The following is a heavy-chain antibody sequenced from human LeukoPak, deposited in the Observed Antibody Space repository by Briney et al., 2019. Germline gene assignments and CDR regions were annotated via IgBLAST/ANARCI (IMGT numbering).Heavy chain of an antibody. J-gene: IGHJ4*02. CDR2: IYYSGST. D-gene: IGHD2-2*01. Sequence: SETLSLTCTVSGGSISSSSYYWGWIRQPPGKGLEWIGSIYYSGSTYYNPSLKSRVTISVDTSKNQFSLKLSSVTAADTAVYYCARALEYCSSTSCSAFDYWGQGTLVTVSS. CDR1: GGSISSSSYY. CDR3: ARALEYCSSTSCSAFDY. V-gene: IGHV4-39*07.